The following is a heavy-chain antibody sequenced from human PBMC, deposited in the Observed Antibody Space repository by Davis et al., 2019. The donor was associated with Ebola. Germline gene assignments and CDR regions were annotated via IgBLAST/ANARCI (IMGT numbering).Heavy chain of an antibody. V-gene: IGHV1-2*06. D-gene: IGHD4-23*01. CDR2: INPNSGGT. CDR3: ATTTVVTPPYYGMDV. J-gene: IGHJ6*04. Sequence: ASVKVSCKASGGTFSSYAISWARQAPGQGLEWMGRINPNSGGTNYAQKFQGRVTMTRDTSISTAYMELSRLRSDDTAVYYCATTTVVTPPYYGMDVWGKGTTVTVSS. CDR1: GGTFSSYA.